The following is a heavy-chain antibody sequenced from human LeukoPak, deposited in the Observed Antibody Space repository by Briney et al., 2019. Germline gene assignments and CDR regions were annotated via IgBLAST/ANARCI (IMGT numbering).Heavy chain of an antibody. D-gene: IGHD3-3*02. Sequence: GGSLRLSCAASGFTFGSYSMNWVRQAPGKGLEWVSYISSSSSTIYYADSVKGRFTISRDNAKNSLYLQMNSLRAEDTAVYYCARVYSISDYWGQGTLVTVSS. CDR1: GFTFGSYS. J-gene: IGHJ4*02. CDR2: ISSSSSTI. CDR3: ARVYSISDY. V-gene: IGHV3-48*01.